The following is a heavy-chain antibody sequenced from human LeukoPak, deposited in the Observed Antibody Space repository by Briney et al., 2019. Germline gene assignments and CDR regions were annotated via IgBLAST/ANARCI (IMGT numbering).Heavy chain of an antibody. CDR3: TRNVNSGSLDY. V-gene: IGHV3-48*02. CDR2: ISSSSSTK. CDR1: GFTFSSYS. J-gene: IGHJ4*02. D-gene: IGHD2-15*01. Sequence: GGSLRLSCAASGFTFSSYSMNWVRQAPGKGLEWVSYISSSSSTKYDADSVDGRITISRDNNKNSLHLQMNSLGDEDAAVYCCTRNVNSGSLDYWGQGTLVTVSS.